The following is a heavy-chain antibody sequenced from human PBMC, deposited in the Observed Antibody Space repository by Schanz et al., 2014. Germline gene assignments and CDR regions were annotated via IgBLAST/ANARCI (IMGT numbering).Heavy chain of an antibody. Sequence: EVQLLESGGGLVRPVGSLRLSCAVSGFTVSSNHMSWVRQAPGKGLEWVSVIYSGIGAYYADSVKDRFTVSRDNSKNSVYLQINRLRAEDTAVYYCARVHHYDPRRWGYFDYWGQGALGTVSS. CDR3: ARVHHYDPRRWGYFDY. CDR1: GFTVSSNH. V-gene: IGHV3-66*01. CDR2: IYSGIGA. J-gene: IGHJ4*02. D-gene: IGHD3-22*01.